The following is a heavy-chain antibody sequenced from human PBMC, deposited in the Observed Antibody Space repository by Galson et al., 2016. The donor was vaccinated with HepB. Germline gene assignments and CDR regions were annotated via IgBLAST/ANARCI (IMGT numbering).Heavy chain of an antibody. CDR1: GFGFEDYA. CDR2: LSWNSGRI. Sequence: SLRLSCAASGFGFEDYAMHWVRQAPGKGLEWVSGLSWNSGRIGYADSVKGRFPISRDNAKSSLYLQMNSLRADDTALYYCARDTKSDILTGFNWPDLWGQGALVTVSS. D-gene: IGHD3-9*01. CDR3: ARDTKSDILTGFNWPDL. V-gene: IGHV3-9*01. J-gene: IGHJ5*02.